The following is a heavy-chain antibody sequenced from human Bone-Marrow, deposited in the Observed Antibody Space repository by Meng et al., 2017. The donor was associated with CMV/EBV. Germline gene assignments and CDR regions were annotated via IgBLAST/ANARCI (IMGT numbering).Heavy chain of an antibody. CDR1: GFTLRSYE. V-gene: IGHV3-48*03. CDR3: ARDPGEGSYGMDV. D-gene: IGHD1-14*01. CDR2: IGCGGERI. J-gene: IGHJ6*02. Sequence: GESLKISCAASGFTLRSYEINWVRQAPGRGREWVSCIGCGGERIFYADSVKGRFTISRNNAKNSVYMQMNSVRAEDKAVYYGARDPGEGSYGMDVWGQGTAVTVSS.